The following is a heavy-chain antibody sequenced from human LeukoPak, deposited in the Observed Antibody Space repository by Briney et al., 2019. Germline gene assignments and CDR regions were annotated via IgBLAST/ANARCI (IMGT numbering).Heavy chain of an antibody. CDR3: TTDLWFGELVLGGIDY. D-gene: IGHD3-10*01. J-gene: IGHJ4*02. V-gene: IGHV3-15*01. CDR2: IKSKTDGGTT. CDR1: GFTFSNAW. Sequence: GGSLRLSCAASGFTFSNAWMSWVRQAPGKGLEWVGRIKSKTDGGTTDYAAPVKGRFTISRDDSKNALYLQMNSLKTEDTAVYYCTTDLWFGELVLGGIDYWGQGTLVTVSS.